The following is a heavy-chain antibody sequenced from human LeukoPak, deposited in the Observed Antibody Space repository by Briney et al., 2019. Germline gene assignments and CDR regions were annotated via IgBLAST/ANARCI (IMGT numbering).Heavy chain of an antibody. D-gene: IGHD2-21*02. J-gene: IGHJ4*02. CDR3: ARANCGGDCLFDY. CDR2: IIPIFGTA. CDR1: GGTFSSYA. V-gene: IGHV1-69*06. Sequence: GASVKVSCKASGGTFSSYAISWVRQAPGQGLEWMGRIIPIFGTANYAQKFQGRVTITADKSTSTAYMELSSLRSEDTAVYYCARANCGGDCLFDYWGQGTLVTVSS.